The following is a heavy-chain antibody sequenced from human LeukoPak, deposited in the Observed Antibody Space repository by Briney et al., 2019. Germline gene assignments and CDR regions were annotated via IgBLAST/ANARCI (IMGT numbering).Heavy chain of an antibody. J-gene: IGHJ5*02. CDR3: TRDAEISGYTWYNWFDP. Sequence: KPSETLSLTCTVSGGSITNYYWSWIRQPPGKGLEWLGYIYYTGAAKYNPSLESRVTISVDTSKSQFSLQLSSVTAADTAVYYCTRDAEISGYTWYNWFDPWGQGTLVTVSS. D-gene: IGHD3-22*01. CDR2: IYYTGAA. CDR1: GGSITNYY. V-gene: IGHV4-59*01.